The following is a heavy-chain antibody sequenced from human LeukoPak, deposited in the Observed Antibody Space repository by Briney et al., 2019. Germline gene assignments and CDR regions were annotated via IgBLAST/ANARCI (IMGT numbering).Heavy chain of an antibody. D-gene: IGHD3-10*01. CDR2: ISSSGSTI. CDR1: GFTFSDYY. Sequence: SGGSLRLSCAASGFTFSDYYMSWIRQAPGKGLEWVSYISSSGSTIYYADSVKGRFTISRDNAKNSLYLQMNSLRAEDTAVYYCASDSDGSGSYYDAFDIWGQGTMVTVSS. J-gene: IGHJ3*02. V-gene: IGHV3-11*01. CDR3: ASDSDGSGSYYDAFDI.